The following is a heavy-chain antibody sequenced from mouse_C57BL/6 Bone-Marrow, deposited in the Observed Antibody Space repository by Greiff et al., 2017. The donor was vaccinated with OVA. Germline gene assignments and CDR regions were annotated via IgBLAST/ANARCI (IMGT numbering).Heavy chain of an antibody. CDR1: GYTFTSYW. J-gene: IGHJ3*01. Sequence: QVQLQQPGTELVKPGASVKLSCKASGYTFTSYWMHWVKQRPGKGLEWIGNINPSKGGHNYNENFKSKATLTVDKSSSTAYMQRSSLTSEDSAVYYCARFAYWGQGTLVTVSA. CDR2: INPSKGGH. V-gene: IGHV1-53*01. CDR3: ARFAY.